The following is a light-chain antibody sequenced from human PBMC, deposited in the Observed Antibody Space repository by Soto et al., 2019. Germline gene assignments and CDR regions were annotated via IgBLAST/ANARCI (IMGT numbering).Light chain of an antibody. V-gene: IGLV2-23*01. Sequence: QSVLTQPASVSGSPGQSITISCTGTSSDVGNYNLVSWYQQHPGKAPKLMMYEGTERPSGVSNRFSGSKSGNTASLTISGLQAEDEADYYCCSYAGGGTYVFGTGTMLTVL. CDR1: SSDVGNYNL. CDR3: CSYAGGGTYV. CDR2: EGT. J-gene: IGLJ1*01.